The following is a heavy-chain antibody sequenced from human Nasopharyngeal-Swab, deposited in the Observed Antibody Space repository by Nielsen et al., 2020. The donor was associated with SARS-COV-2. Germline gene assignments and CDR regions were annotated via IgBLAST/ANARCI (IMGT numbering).Heavy chain of an antibody. CDR2: IYYSGST. D-gene: IGHD3-3*01. Sequence: SETLSLTCTVSGGSISSGGYYWSWIRQHPGKGLEWIGYIYYSGSTYYNPSLKSRVTISVDTSKNQFSLKLSSVTAADTAVYYCARDVANYDFWSGSFWFDPWGQGTLVTVPS. CDR3: ARDVANYDFWSGSFWFDP. J-gene: IGHJ5*02. CDR1: GGSISSGGYY. V-gene: IGHV4-31*03.